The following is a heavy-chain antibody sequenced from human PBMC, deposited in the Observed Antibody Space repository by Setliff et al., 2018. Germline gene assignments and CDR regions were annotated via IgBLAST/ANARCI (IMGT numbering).Heavy chain of an antibody. CDR1: GYSFSNFW. D-gene: IGHD5-18*01. CDR2: IYPGGSNT. J-gene: IGHJ4*02. CDR3: ARGRYSSGSTYYFDY. V-gene: IGHV5-51*01. Sequence: PGESLKISCKGSGYSFSNFWIGWVRQMPGKGLEWMGIIYPGGSNTAYSPSFQGLLTISADKSINTAYLQWSSLKASDTAMYYCARGRYSSGSTYYFDYWGQGTLVTVS.